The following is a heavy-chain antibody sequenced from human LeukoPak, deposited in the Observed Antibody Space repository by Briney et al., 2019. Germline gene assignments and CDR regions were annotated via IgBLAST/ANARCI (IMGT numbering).Heavy chain of an antibody. D-gene: IGHD4-17*01. CDR1: GGSISSSGFY. V-gene: IGHV4-39*01. Sequence: ASETLSLTCTVSGGSISSSGFYWGWIRQPPGKGLECIGTINYSGRTFYSSSLRSRVTISVDTSENQFSLKLTSVTAADTAVYYCAGQDDNDHGAPNWFDPWGQGTLVTVSS. J-gene: IGHJ5*02. CDR2: INYSGRT. CDR3: AGQDDNDHGAPNWFDP.